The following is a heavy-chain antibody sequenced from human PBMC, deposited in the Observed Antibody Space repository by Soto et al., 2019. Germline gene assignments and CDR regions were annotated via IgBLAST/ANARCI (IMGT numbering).Heavy chain of an antibody. V-gene: IGHV1-46*03. D-gene: IGHD1-1*01. CDR1: GYTFTIYY. CDR2: INPSGGST. Sequence: ASVKVSCKASGYTFTIYYMHWVRQAPGQGLEWMGIINPSGGSTSYAQKFQGRVTMTRDTSTSTVYMELSSLRSEDTAVYYCARSGLRNAFDIWGQGTMVTVSS. J-gene: IGHJ3*02. CDR3: ARSGLRNAFDI.